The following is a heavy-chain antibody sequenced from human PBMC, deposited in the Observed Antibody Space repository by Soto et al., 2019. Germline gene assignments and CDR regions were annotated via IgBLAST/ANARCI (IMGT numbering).Heavy chain of an antibody. D-gene: IGHD3-16*01. CDR1: GITFSRYA. CDR2: VFFDGQNK. CDR3: TKGGTVPFDY. J-gene: IGHJ4*02. V-gene: IGHV3-30*18. Sequence: QVEFMQSGGGVVQPGRSLRLSCATSGITFSRYAMHWVRQAPGKRMEWVAVVFFDGQNKYYGDSVKGRFTVSRDNSKNTTYLQMNGLRPEDSGVYECTKGGTVPFDYWGQGSLVSVSS.